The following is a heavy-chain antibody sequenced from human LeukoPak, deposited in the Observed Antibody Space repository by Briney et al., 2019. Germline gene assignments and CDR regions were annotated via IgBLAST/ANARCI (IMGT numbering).Heavy chain of an antibody. CDR1: GLIFSSMW. J-gene: IGHJ4*02. CDR2: INGDGSDT. V-gene: IGHV3-7*01. D-gene: IGHD6-25*01. CDR3: ANNLVSAAGDH. Sequence: GGSLRLSCAASGLIFSSMWMTWARQAPGKGLEWVANINGDGSDTYYVDSVKGRFTISRDNAKNSVDLQMSSLRVEDTAVYYCANNLVSAAGDHWGQGTLVSVSS.